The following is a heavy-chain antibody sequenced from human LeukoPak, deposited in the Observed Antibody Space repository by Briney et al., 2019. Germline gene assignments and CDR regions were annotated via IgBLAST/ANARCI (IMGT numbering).Heavy chain of an antibody. D-gene: IGHD3-22*01. Sequence: GGSLRLSCATSGFIFDHFGMNWVRQVPGKGLEWVGRIKSKTDGGTTDYAAPVKGRFTISRVDSKNTLYLQMNSLKTEDTAVYYCTSYYYDSSGYYYVNYYGMDVWGQGTTVTVSS. J-gene: IGHJ6*02. CDR2: IKSKTDGGTT. CDR3: TSYYYDSSGYYYVNYYGMDV. V-gene: IGHV3-15*01. CDR1: GFIFDHFG.